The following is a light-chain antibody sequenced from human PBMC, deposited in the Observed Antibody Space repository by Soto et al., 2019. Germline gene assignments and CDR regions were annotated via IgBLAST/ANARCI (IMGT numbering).Light chain of an antibody. CDR3: QQHINWPLT. CDR1: QTVSSS. Sequence: EIVLTQSPATLSLSPGERATLSCRASQTVSSSLAWYQQKPGQAPRLLIYEASNRATGIPARFSGSGSGAELTLTLSSLEPEDFALYYCQQHINWPLTFGGGTKVEIK. V-gene: IGKV3-11*01. J-gene: IGKJ4*01. CDR2: EAS.